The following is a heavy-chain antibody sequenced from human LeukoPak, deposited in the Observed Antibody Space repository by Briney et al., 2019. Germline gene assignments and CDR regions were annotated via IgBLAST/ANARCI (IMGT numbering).Heavy chain of an antibody. CDR2: ITTNGGNT. J-gene: IGHJ3*02. Sequence: GGSLRLSCAASGFTFSSYAMFWVRQAPGMGLEYVSTITTNGGNTFYANSVKGRFTISRDNSKNTLYLQMGSLRVEDTAVYYCARRQGDGFDIWGQGTMVTVSS. CDR1: GFTFSSYA. V-gene: IGHV3-64*01. CDR3: ARRQGDGFDI.